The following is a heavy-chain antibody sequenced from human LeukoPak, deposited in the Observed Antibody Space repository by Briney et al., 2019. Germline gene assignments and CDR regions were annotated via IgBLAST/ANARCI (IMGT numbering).Heavy chain of an antibody. CDR3: ARDVVAAGYYYYMDV. D-gene: IGHD2-15*01. CDR2: INTNTGNP. J-gene: IGHJ6*03. CDR1: GYTFTNYA. V-gene: IGHV7-4-1*02. Sequence: ASVKVSCKASGYTFTNYAMNWVRQAPGQGLEWMGWINTNTGNPTYAQGFTGRFVFSLDTSVSTAYLQISSLKAEDTAVYYCARDVVAAGYYYYMDVWGKGTTVTVSS.